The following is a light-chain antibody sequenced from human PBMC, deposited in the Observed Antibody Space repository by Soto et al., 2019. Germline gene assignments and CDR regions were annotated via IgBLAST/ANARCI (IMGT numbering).Light chain of an antibody. CDR3: QQYGWSPPIT. Sequence: DSVLMQSPGTLSLSPGKRATLSCWASQSVGNNYLAWYQQKPGQAPRLLIYHASSRATGIPDRFSGSGSGTDFTLTISRLEPEDFAVYYCQQYGWSPPITFGQGTRLEI. V-gene: IGKV3-20*01. J-gene: IGKJ5*01. CDR2: HAS. CDR1: QSVGNNY.